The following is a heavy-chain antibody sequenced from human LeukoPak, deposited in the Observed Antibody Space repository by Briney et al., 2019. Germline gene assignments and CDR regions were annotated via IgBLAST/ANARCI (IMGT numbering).Heavy chain of an antibody. D-gene: IGHD5-12*01. Sequence: GGSLRLSCAASGFTFSSYAMTWVRQAPGKGLEWVSGISGRGSSTYYADSVKGRFTISRDNSKNTLYLQMNSLRAEDTAVCYCAKAHRGYALEDYWGQGTLVTVSS. V-gene: IGHV3-23*01. J-gene: IGHJ4*02. CDR1: GFTFSSYA. CDR3: AKAHRGYALEDY. CDR2: ISGRGSST.